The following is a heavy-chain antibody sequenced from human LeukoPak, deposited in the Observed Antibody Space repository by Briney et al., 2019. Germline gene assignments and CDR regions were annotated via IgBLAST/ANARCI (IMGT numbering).Heavy chain of an antibody. D-gene: IGHD6-13*01. CDR2: IYHSGST. J-gene: IGHJ4*02. V-gene: IGHV4-30-2*01. CDR1: GGSISSGGYS. CDR3: ATYSSSWSYFDY. Sequence: ASETLSLTCAVSGGSISSGGYSWSWIRQPPGKGLEWIGYIYHSGSTYYNPSLKSRVTISVDRSKNQFSLKLSSVTAADTAVYYCATYSSSWSYFDYWGQGTLVTVSS.